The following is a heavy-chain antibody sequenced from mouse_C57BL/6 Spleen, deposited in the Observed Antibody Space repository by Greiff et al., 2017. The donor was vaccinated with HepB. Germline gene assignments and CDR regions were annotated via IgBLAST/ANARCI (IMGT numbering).Heavy chain of an antibody. CDR2: ISYDGSN. D-gene: IGHD1-1*01. CDR1: GYSITSGYY. Sequence: DVKLQESGPGLVKPSQSLSLTCSVTGYSITSGYYWNWIRQFPGNKLEWMGYISYDGSNNYNPSLKNRISITRDTSKNQFFLKLNSVTTEDTATYYCARVDYYGTAYAMDYWGQGTSVTVSS. V-gene: IGHV3-6*01. CDR3: ARVDYYGTAYAMDY. J-gene: IGHJ4*01.